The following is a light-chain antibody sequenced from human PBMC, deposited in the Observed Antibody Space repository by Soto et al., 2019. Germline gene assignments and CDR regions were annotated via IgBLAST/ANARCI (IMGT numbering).Light chain of an antibody. Sequence: EIVLTQSPGTLSLSPGERATLSCRASQSVSSSYLAWYQQKPGQAPRLLIYGASSRATGIPDRFSGGGSGTDFTLTISRLEPEDVAVYYCQQYGSSPRWTFGQGTKVEIK. CDR2: GAS. CDR1: QSVSSSY. J-gene: IGKJ1*01. V-gene: IGKV3-20*01. CDR3: QQYGSSPRWT.